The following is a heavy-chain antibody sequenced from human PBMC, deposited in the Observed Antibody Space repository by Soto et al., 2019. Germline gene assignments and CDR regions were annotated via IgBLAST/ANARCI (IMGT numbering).Heavy chain of an antibody. CDR3: TTGIAARPGSDY. CDR2: IKAKTGGGTT. CDR1: GFTFTNAW. D-gene: IGHD6-6*01. Sequence: EVQLVESGGGLVKPGGSLRLSCAASGFTFTNAWMSWVRQAPGKGLEWVGRIKAKTGGGTTDYAAPVKGRFSISRDDSKNTLYLQMNSLKIEDTAVYYCTTGIAARPGSDYWGQGTLVTVSS. V-gene: IGHV3-15*01. J-gene: IGHJ4*02.